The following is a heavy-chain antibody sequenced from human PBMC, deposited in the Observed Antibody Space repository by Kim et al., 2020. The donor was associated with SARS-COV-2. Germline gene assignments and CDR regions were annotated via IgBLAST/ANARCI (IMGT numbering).Heavy chain of an antibody. CDR1: GFTFSSYG. D-gene: IGHD6-6*01. CDR3: ARDEYSSSSKDAPAGFQH. CDR2: IWYDGSNK. Sequence: GGSLRLSCAASGFTFSSYGMHWVRQAPGKGLEWVAVIWYDGSNKYYADSVKGRFTISRDNSKNTLYLQMNSLRAEDTAVYYCARDEYSSSSKDAPAGFQHWGQGTLVTVSS. J-gene: IGHJ1*01. V-gene: IGHV3-33*01.